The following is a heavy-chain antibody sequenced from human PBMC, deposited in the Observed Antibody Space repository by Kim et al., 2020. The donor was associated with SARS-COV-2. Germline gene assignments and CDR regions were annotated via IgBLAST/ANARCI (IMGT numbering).Heavy chain of an antibody. CDR2: IYSSGST. CDR3: ARGDVAGKTRPYDY. V-gene: IGHV4-4*07. J-gene: IGHJ4*01. D-gene: IGHD2-21*01. Sequence: SETLSLTCTVSGGSISSYFWSWIRQPAGKGLEWIGRIYSSGSTNYNPSPSLKSRVTMSVDTSKNQFSLKLSSVTAADTAVYYCARGDVAGKTRPYDYWG. CDR1: GGSISSYF.